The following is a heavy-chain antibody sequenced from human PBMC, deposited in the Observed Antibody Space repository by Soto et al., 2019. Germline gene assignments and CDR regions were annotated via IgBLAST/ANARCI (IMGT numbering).Heavy chain of an antibody. Sequence: SETLSLTCTVSGGSVSSGSHYWVWIRQPPGKALEWIGYIFFTGITNYNPSLESRVTIAVDTSKNQFSLKLRSVTAADTAVYYCARDGHGMDVWGRGPRSPSPQ. CDR2: IFFTGIT. J-gene: IGHJ6*01. V-gene: IGHV4-61*01. CDR3: ARDGHGMDV. CDR1: GGSVSSGSHY.